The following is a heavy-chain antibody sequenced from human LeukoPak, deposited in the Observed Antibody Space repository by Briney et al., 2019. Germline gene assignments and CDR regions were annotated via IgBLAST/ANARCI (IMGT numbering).Heavy chain of an antibody. Sequence: GGSLRLSCAASGFTFEDYGMSWVRQAPGKGLEWVSGINWNGGSTGYADSVKGRFTISRDNAKNSLYLQMNSLRAEDTALYYCARDSGYSSSWYDAFDIWGQGTTVTVSS. D-gene: IGHD6-13*01. CDR3: ARDSGYSSSWYDAFDI. CDR2: INWNGGST. V-gene: IGHV3-20*04. CDR1: GFTFEDYG. J-gene: IGHJ3*02.